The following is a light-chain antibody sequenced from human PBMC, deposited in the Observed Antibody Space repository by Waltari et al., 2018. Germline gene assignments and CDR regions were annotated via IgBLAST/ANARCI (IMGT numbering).Light chain of an antibody. V-gene: IGKV2-28*01. J-gene: IGKJ1*01. CDR3: MQALQTPWA. CDR2: LGS. Sequence: DIVMTQSPLSLPVTPGEPASISCRSSQSLLYSNGYNYLDWYLQKAGQSPQLLIYLGSNRATGVPDRFSGSGSGTDFTLKISRVEAEDVGIYYCMQALQTPWAFGQGTKVEIK. CDR1: QSLLYSNGYNY.